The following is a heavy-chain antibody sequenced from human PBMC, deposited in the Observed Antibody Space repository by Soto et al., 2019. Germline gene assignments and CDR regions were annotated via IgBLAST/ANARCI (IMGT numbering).Heavy chain of an antibody. CDR3: ARSQGSSTSLEIYYYYYYGMDV. CDR2: IIPIPGTA. J-gene: IGHJ6*02. Sequence: QVQLVQSGAEVKKPGSSVKVSCKASGGTFGSYAISWVRQAPGQGLEWLGGIIPIPGTANYAQKFQCRVEIAADESTSTSYMELSSLKSEDTAVYYCARSQGSSTSLEIYYYYYYGMDVWGQGTTVTVSS. V-gene: IGHV1-69*01. D-gene: IGHD2-2*01. CDR1: GGTFGSYA.